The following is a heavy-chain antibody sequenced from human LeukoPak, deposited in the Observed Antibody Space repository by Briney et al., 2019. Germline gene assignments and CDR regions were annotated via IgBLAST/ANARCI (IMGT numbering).Heavy chain of an antibody. V-gene: IGHV3-23*01. CDR1: GFTFSSYA. Sequence: PGGSLRLSCAASGFTFSSYAMSWVRQAPGKGLEWVSAIGGSGGSTYYADSVKGRFTISRDNSKNTLYLQVNSLRAEDTAVYYCAKQLRRDFDYWGQGTLVTVSS. J-gene: IGHJ4*02. CDR3: AKQLRRDFDY. CDR2: IGGSGGST. D-gene: IGHD3-10*01.